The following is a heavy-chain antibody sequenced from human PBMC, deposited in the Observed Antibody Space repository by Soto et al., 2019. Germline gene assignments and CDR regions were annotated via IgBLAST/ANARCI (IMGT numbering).Heavy chain of an antibody. Sequence: PSETLSLTCTVSGGSISSGDYYWSWIRQPPGKGLEWIGSIYYSGSTYYNPSLKSRVTISVDTSKNQFSLKLSSVTAADTAVYYCARLLISWWFGSLGYYYGMDVWGQGTTVTVSS. D-gene: IGHD3-10*01. CDR1: GGSISSGDYY. CDR2: IYYSGST. CDR3: ARLLISWWFGSLGYYYGMDV. V-gene: IGHV4-39*01. J-gene: IGHJ6*02.